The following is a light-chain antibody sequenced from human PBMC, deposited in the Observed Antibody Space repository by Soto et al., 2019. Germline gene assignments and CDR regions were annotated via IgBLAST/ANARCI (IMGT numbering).Light chain of an antibody. CDR2: EVR. Sequence: QSVLAQPSSVSGSPGQSITISCTGTISDIGGYDYVSWYQQRPGKAPKLMIYEVRYRPSGVSNRFSGSKSGNTASLTISGLQAEDEAVYYCCSYTRTTNHYFFGSGTKVT. J-gene: IGLJ1*01. CDR1: ISDIGGYDY. CDR3: CSYTRTTNHYF. V-gene: IGLV2-14*01.